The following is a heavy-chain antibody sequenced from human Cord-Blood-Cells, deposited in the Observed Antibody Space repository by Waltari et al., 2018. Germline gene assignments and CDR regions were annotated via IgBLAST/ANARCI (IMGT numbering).Heavy chain of an antibody. J-gene: IGHJ4*02. CDR3: ASYDSSGLYFDY. CDR2: IYYSGST. Sequence: QLQLQESGPGLVKPSETLSLTCTVSGGSISSSSYYWGWIRQPPGKGLEWIGGIYYSGSTYSNPALKSRVTIAVDTYKNQFSLKLSSVTAADTAVYYCASYDSSGLYFDYWGQGTLVTVSS. D-gene: IGHD3-22*01. CDR1: GGSISSSSYY. V-gene: IGHV4-39*07.